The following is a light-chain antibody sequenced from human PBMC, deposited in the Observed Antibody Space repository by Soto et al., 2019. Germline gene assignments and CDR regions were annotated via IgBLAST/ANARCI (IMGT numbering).Light chain of an antibody. CDR1: SSNVGGFSY. V-gene: IGLV2-14*01. J-gene: IGLJ3*02. CDR3: SSYTSSTTLGV. Sequence: QSALTQPASVSGSPGQSNTISCIGTSSNVGGFSYVSWYQQHPGKAPKLMIYDVSNRPSGVSNRFSGSKSGNTASLTISGLQAEDEADYYCSSYTSSTTLGVFGGGTKVTVL. CDR2: DVS.